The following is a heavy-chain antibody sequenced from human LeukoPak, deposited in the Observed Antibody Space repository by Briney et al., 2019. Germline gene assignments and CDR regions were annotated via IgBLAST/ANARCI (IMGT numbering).Heavy chain of an antibody. CDR1: GGSISSYY. V-gene: IGHV4-59*01. J-gene: IGHJ4*02. D-gene: IGHD5-18*01. Sequence: PSETLSLTCTVSGGSISSYYWSWIRQPPGKGLEWIGYIYYSGSTNYNPSLKSRVTISVDTSKNQFSLKLSSVTAADTAVYYCARGRYSYGSDFDYWGQGTLVTVSS. CDR3: ARGRYSYGSDFDY. CDR2: IYYSGST.